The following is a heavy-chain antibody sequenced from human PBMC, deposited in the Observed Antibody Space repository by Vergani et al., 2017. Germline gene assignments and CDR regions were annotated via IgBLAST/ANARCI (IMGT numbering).Heavy chain of an antibody. D-gene: IGHD6-19*01. V-gene: IGHV4-39*07. J-gene: IGHJ3*02. CDR1: GGSISSSSYY. CDR3: ARDLRRTPGIAVAGTGAFDI. CDR2: IYYSGST. Sequence: QVQLQESGPGLVKPSETLSLTCTVSGGSISSSSYYWGWIRQPPGKGLEWIGSIYYSGSTYYNPSLKSRVTISVDTSKNQFSLKLSSVTAADTAVYYGARDLRRTPGIAVAGTGAFDIWGQGTMVTVSS.